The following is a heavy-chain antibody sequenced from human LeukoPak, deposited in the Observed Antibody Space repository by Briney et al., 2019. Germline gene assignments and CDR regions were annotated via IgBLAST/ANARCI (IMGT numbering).Heavy chain of an antibody. CDR2: IGTAGDT. D-gene: IGHD3-3*01. J-gene: IGHJ6*03. CDR3: AKGAYDFWSYYYYYYYMDV. CDR1: GFTFSSYD. V-gene: IGHV3-13*01. Sequence: GGSLRLSCAASGFTFSSYDMHWVRQATGKGLEWVSAIGTAGDTYYPGSVKGRFTISRDNSKNTLYLQMNSLRAEDTAVYYCAKGAYDFWSYYYYYYYMDVWGKGTTVTVSS.